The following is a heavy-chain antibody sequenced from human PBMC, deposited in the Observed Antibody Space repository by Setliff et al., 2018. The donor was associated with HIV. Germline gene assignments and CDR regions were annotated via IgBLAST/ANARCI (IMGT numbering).Heavy chain of an antibody. CDR1: GGSLISGGYY. D-gene: IGHD4-4*01. CDR2: VYYTGKT. Sequence: SETLSLTCSVSGGSLISGGYYWSWIRQHPGKGLEWIGYVYYTGKTYYNPSLESRISMSVDTSKNQFSLRLTSVTAADTAIYYCARDLTSNSNCFEPWGQGTQVTVSS. V-gene: IGHV4-31*03. J-gene: IGHJ5*02. CDR3: ARDLTSNSNCFEP.